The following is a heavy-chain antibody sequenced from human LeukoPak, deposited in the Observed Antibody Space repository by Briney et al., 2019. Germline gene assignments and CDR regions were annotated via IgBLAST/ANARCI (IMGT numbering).Heavy chain of an antibody. J-gene: IGHJ3*02. CDR2: IYSSGNT. Sequence: PSETLSLTCSVSGDSISSGRNYWGWIRQSPGEGLEWIASIYSSGNTHSNPSLKSRVSISVDTSKNQFSLKLSSVTAADTAVYYCARTGGVLNGHDAFDIWGQGTMVTVSS. CDR1: GDSISSGRNY. CDR3: ARTGGVLNGHDAFDI. V-gene: IGHV4-39*07. D-gene: IGHD3-9*01.